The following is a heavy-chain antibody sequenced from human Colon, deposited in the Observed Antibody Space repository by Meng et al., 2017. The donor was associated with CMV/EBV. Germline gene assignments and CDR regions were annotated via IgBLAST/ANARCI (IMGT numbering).Heavy chain of an antibody. D-gene: IGHD7-27*01. V-gene: IGHV1-18*01. J-gene: IGHJ6*02. CDR1: GYNFASYV. CDR2: VSAYNGNK. CDR3: AKVRRRTYLGRYYGMDV. Sequence: ASVKVSCKASGYNFASYVISWVRQAAGQGLEWMGWVSAYNGNKKYVQNLLGRVTMTTDTSTNTAYMELRSLRFDETAVYYFAKVRRRTYLGRYYGMDVWGQGTLVTVSS.